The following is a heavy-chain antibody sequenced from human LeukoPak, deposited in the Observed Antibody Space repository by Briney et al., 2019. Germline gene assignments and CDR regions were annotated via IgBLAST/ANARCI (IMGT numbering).Heavy chain of an antibody. J-gene: IGHJ4*02. CDR3: ARDRGSEGNDY. V-gene: IGHV1-69*13. CDR2: IIPIFGTA. Sequence: ASVKVSCKASGYTFTSYGISWVRQAPGQGLEWMGGIIPIFGTANYAQKFQGRVTITADESTSTAYMELSSLRSEDTAVYYCARDRGSEGNDYWGQGTLVTVSS. CDR1: GYTFTSYG. D-gene: IGHD3-10*01.